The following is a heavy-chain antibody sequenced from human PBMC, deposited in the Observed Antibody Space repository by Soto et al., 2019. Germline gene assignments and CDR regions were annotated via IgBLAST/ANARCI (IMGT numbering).Heavy chain of an antibody. D-gene: IGHD6-19*01. Sequence: SETLSLTCTVSGGSISSYYWSWIRQPPGKGLEWTGYIYYSGSTNYNPSLKSRVTISVDTSKNQFSLKLGSVTAADTAVYYCARRPYSSGWNWLDPWGKGTLVSVAS. CDR2: IYYSGST. CDR3: ARRPYSSGWNWLDP. CDR1: GGSISSYY. J-gene: IGHJ5*02. V-gene: IGHV4-59*08.